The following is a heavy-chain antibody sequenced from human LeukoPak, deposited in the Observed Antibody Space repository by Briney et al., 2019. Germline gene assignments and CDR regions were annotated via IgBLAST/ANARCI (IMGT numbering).Heavy chain of an antibody. CDR1: GFTFSSYA. Sequence: GGSLRLSCAASGFTFSSYAMSWVRQAPGKGLEWVSAISGSGGSTYYADSVKGRFTISRDNSKNTLYLQMNSLRAEDTAVYYCAKDCRRGYYSLDAFDIWGQGTMVTVSS. J-gene: IGHJ3*02. CDR2: ISGSGGST. V-gene: IGHV3-23*01. D-gene: IGHD3-3*01. CDR3: AKDCRRGYYSLDAFDI.